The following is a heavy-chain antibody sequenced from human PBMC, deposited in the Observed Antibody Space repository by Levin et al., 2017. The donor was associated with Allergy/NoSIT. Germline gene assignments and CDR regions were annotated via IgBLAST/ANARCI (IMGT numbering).Heavy chain of an antibody. CDR1: GGSFSGYY. Sequence: SQTLSLTCAVYGGSFSGYYWSWIRQPPGKGLEWIGEINHSGSTNYNPSLKSRVTISVDTSKNQFSLKLSSVTAADTAVYYCARGAILRYSGYDYYYYGMDVWGQGTTVTVSS. J-gene: IGHJ6*02. V-gene: IGHV4-34*01. CDR2: INHSGST. D-gene: IGHD5-12*01. CDR3: ARGAILRYSGYDYYYYGMDV.